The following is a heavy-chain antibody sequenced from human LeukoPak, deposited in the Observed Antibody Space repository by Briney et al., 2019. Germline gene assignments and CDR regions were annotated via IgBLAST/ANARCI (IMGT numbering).Heavy chain of an antibody. D-gene: IGHD3-10*01. Sequence: GGSLRLSCAASGFRFNTYSMNWVRQAPGKGLEWVSYISSSSSTIYYADSVKGRFTISRDNAKNSLYLQMNSLRDEDTAVYYCARKTPYGFDYWGQGTLVTVSS. CDR3: ARKTPYGFDY. CDR1: GFRFNTYS. J-gene: IGHJ4*02. CDR2: ISSSSSTI. V-gene: IGHV3-48*02.